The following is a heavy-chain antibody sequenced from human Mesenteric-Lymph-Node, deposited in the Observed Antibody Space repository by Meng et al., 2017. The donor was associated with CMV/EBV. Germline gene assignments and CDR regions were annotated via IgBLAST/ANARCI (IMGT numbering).Heavy chain of an antibody. CDR2: IRSDDST. D-gene: IGHD1-1*01. Sequence: GESLKISCAASGFTFSDYYMTWVRQAPGKGLEYVSFIRSDDSTNYAKSVQGRFTISRDNSKNTVFLLMNSLRAEDTALYYCARACRQVNNCYLDYWGQGTLVTVSS. CDR1: GFTFSDYY. J-gene: IGHJ4*02. V-gene: IGHV3-53*01. CDR3: ARACRQVNNCYLDY.